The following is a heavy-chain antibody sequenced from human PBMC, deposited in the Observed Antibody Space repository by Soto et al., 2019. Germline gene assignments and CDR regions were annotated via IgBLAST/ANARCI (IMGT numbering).Heavy chain of an antibody. J-gene: IGHJ5*02. D-gene: IGHD3-22*01. CDR1: GYSISSSNW. CDR3: ARDRGDYDSSGYLNWFDP. CDR2: IYYSGTT. Sequence: SETLSLTCAVSGYSISSSNWWGWIRQPPGKGLEWIGYIYYSGTTYYNPSLKSRVTMSVDTSKNQFSLKLSSVTAADTAVYYCARDRGDYDSSGYLNWFDPWGQGTLVTVSS. V-gene: IGHV4-28*03.